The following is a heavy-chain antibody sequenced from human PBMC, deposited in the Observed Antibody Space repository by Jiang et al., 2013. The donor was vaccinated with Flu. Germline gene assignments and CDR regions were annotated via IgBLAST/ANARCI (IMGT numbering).Heavy chain of an antibody. J-gene: IGHJ4*02. V-gene: IGHV1-18*01. CDR3: ARDGALGFCVARQVWQSDS. CDR1: GYTFTTYG. Sequence: GAEVKKPGASVKVSCKTSGYTFTTYGISWVRQAPGQGLEWMGWISAYTGNTKYAQKFQGRVTLTTDTSTSTAYMELRGLRSDDAAVYYCARDGALGFCVARQVWQSDSWGQGPWSPSP. D-gene: IGHD6-6*01. CDR2: ISAYTGNT.